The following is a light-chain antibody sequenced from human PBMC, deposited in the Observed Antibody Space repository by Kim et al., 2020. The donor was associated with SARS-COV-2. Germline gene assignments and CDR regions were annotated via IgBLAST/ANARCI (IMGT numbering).Light chain of an antibody. CDR3: QQYNDWPPKDT. CDR1: QSVSSN. CDR2: GAS. J-gene: IGKJ2*01. Sequence: PGEIATLSCRASQSVSSNLAWYQHKPGHTPRLLIYGASTRATGIPARFSGSGSGTEFTLTISSLQSEDFAVYYCQQYNDWPPKDTFGQGTKLEI. V-gene: IGKV3-15*01.